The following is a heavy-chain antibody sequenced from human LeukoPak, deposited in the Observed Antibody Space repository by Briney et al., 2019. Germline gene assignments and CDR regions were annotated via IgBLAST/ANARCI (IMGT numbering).Heavy chain of an antibody. Sequence: PGGSLRLSCAVSGITFSDHDMDWVRQAPGKGLEWCGRTKNKGNGFTSEYAASVKGRFTISRDDSKNSLYLQMNSLKTEDTAIYHCVAMIREVGYWGQGILVTVSS. J-gene: IGHJ4*02. V-gene: IGHV3-72*01. D-gene: IGHD3-10*01. CDR1: GITFSDHD. CDR3: VAMIREVGY. CDR2: TKNKGNGFTS.